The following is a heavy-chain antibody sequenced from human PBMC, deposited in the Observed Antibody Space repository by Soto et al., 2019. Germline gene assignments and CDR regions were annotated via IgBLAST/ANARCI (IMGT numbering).Heavy chain of an antibody. D-gene: IGHD3-10*01. J-gene: IGHJ3*02. CDR1: GGSFSGYY. V-gene: IGHV4-34*01. Sequence: QVQLQQWGAGLLTPSETLSLTCAVYGGSFSGYYWSWIRQPPGKGLEWIGAINHSGSTNYNPSLMSLFTISVDTSRIPFSLRVSAVTAADTAVYYCARTQAYYYCSGSRKSAFDIWGRGTMVIVSS. CDR3: ARTQAYYYCSGSRKSAFDI. CDR2: INHSGST.